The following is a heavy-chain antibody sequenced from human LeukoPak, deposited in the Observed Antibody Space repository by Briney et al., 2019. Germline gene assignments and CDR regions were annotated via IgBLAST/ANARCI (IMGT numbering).Heavy chain of an antibody. D-gene: IGHD4-17*01. CDR3: AKAYYGDYGAAFDI. V-gene: IGHV3-9*01. Sequence: GRSLRLSCAASGFTFDDYAMHWVRQAPGKGLEWVSGISWNSGSIGYADSVKGRFAISRDNAKNSLYLQMNSPRAEDTALYYCAKAYYGDYGAAFDIWGQGTMVTVSS. CDR1: GFTFDDYA. CDR2: ISWNSGSI. J-gene: IGHJ3*02.